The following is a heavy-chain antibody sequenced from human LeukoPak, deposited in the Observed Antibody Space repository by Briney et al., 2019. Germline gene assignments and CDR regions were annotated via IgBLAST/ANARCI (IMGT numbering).Heavy chain of an antibody. CDR1: GFTFSSYS. V-gene: IGHV3-21*01. Sequence: PGGSLRLSCAASGFTFSSYSMNWVRQAPGKGLEWVSSISSGSTYMYYADSVKGRFTISRGNAQNSMYLQMNSLRAEDTAVYYCGRVGGRSKAAKGDAFDIRGQGTMVTVSS. J-gene: IGHJ3*02. CDR2: ISSGSTYM. CDR3: GRVGGRSKAAKGDAFDI. D-gene: IGHD6-6*01.